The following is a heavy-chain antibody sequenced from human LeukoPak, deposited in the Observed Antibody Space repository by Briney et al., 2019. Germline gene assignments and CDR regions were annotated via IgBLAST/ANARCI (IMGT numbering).Heavy chain of an antibody. CDR1: GFTVSSNY. V-gene: IGHV3-7*01. CDR3: SRDRSYCACGTCYSVYDY. CDR2: INPPGNER. Sequence: PGGSLRLSCAASGFTVSSNYMSWVRQAPGKGLEWVANINPPGNERNYVDSVRGRFTISRDNAKSSLYLQMNNVRAEDTGIYYCSRDRSYCACGTCYSVYDYWGQGTLVTVSS. D-gene: IGHD2-15*01. J-gene: IGHJ4*02.